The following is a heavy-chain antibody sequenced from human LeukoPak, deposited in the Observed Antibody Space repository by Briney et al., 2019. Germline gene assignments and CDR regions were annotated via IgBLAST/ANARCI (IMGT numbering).Heavy chain of an antibody. J-gene: IGHJ4*02. Sequence: GVSVTLSCAAYAFTFSTYGMHWAPQAPGKGREWVAFKRYEGSDKDTTDCVKDRFTTSREKSKNTLYEQMNNLRAEDTALYYCGKDGGTYFDYWGQGTLVTVSS. D-gene: IGHD1-26*01. CDR2: KRYEGSDK. CDR3: GKDGGTYFDY. CDR1: AFTFSTYG. V-gene: IGHV3-30*02.